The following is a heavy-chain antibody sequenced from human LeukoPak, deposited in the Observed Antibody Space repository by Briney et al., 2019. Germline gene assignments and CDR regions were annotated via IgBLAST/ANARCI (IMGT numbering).Heavy chain of an antibody. Sequence: GASVKVSCKASGYTFTSYGISWVRQAPGQGLEWMGWISAYNGNTNYAQKLQGRVTMTTDTSTSTAYMELRSLRSDDTAVYYCATRPYSGSYYYAGAFDTWGQGTMVTVSS. CDR2: ISAYNGNT. CDR3: ATRPYSGSYYYAGAFDT. V-gene: IGHV1-18*04. D-gene: IGHD1-26*01. J-gene: IGHJ3*02. CDR1: GYTFTSYG.